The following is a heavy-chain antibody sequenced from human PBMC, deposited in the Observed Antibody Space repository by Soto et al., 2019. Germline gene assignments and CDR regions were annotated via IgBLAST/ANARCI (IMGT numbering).Heavy chain of an antibody. CDR1: GFTFSSYA. Sequence: GGSLRLSCAASGFTFSSYAMSWVRQAPGKGLEWVSAISGSGGSTYYADSVKGRFTISRDNSKNTLYLQMNSLRAEDTAVYYCAKVQSGYYYYYGMDVWGQGTTVTVSS. CDR3: AKVQSGYYYYYGMDV. V-gene: IGHV3-23*01. D-gene: IGHD3-3*01. J-gene: IGHJ6*02. CDR2: ISGSGGST.